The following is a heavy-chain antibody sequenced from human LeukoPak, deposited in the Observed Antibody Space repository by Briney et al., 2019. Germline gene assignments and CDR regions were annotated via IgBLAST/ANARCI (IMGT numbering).Heavy chain of an antibody. J-gene: IGHJ6*03. Sequence: SETLSLTCTVSGGSISSYYWSWIRQPPGKGLEWIGYIYYSGSTNYNPSLKSRVTISVDTSKNQFSLKLSSVTAADTAVYYCARVPPQAGYYYYYYMDVWGKGTTVTVSS. CDR1: GGSISSYY. CDR2: IYYSGST. D-gene: IGHD3-10*01. V-gene: IGHV4-59*01. CDR3: ARVPPQAGYYYYYYMDV.